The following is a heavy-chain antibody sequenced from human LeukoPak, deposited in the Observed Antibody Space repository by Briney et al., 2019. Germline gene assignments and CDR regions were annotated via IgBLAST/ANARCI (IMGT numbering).Heavy chain of an antibody. CDR1: AFTFSSYE. CDR2: ISSSGSTI. CDR3: ARDGRGDWFDY. D-gene: IGHD1-26*01. V-gene: IGHV3-48*03. Sequence: PGGTLRLSCAASAFTFSSYEVNCVRQAPGTGLEWVPYISSSGSTIYYAESVKGRFTISRDNAKNSLYLQMNSLRAEDTAVYYCARDGRGDWFDYWGQGTLVTVSA. J-gene: IGHJ4*02.